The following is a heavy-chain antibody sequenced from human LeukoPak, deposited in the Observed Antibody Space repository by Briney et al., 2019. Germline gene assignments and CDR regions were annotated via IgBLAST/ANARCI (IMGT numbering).Heavy chain of an antibody. J-gene: IGHJ4*02. CDR1: GFTFSSYA. D-gene: IGHD3-22*01. CDR3: AKKGYYDGSGYYMYYFDH. V-gene: IGHV3-23*01. Sequence: GGSLRLSCAASGFTFSSYAMSWVRQAPGKGLEWVSAISGSGSSTYYADSVKDRFTISRDNSKNTLYLQMNSLRAEDTAVYYCAKKGYYDGSGYYMYYFDHWGRGTLVTVSS. CDR2: ISGSGSST.